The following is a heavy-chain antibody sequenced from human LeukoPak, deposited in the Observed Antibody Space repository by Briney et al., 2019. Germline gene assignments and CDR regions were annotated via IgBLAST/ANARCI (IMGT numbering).Heavy chain of an antibody. Sequence: RGSLRLSCAASGFTFSSYSMNWVRQAPGKGLEWVSSISSSSSYIYYADSVKGRFTISRDNAKNSLYLQMNSLRAEDTAVYYCAGNYYDSSGYYSFDYWGQGTLVTVSS. CDR3: AGNYYDSSGYYSFDY. V-gene: IGHV3-21*01. D-gene: IGHD3-22*01. J-gene: IGHJ4*02. CDR1: GFTFSSYS. CDR2: ISSSSSYI.